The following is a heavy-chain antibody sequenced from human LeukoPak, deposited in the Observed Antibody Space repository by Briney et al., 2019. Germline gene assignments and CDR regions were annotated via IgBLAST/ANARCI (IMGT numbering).Heavy chain of an antibody. CDR1: GFTFSTFG. CDR2: IREDGTIT. CDR3: ANGGTGTFDY. Sequence: GGSLRLSCTASGFTFSTFGMHWVRQAPGSGLEWMAFIREDGTITYYGDSVRGRFSISRDNSKNTVYLQMDSLRTDDTSVYYCANGGTGTFDYWGQGTLVIVSS. J-gene: IGHJ4*02. D-gene: IGHD1-14*01. V-gene: IGHV3-30*02.